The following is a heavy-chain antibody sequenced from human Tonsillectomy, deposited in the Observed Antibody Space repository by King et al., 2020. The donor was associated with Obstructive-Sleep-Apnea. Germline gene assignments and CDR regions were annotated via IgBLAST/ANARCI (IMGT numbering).Heavy chain of an antibody. CDR3: TTDQGYSRGFYPFDY. D-gene: IGHD3-22*01. V-gene: IGHV3-15*01. Sequence: VQLVESGGGFVEPGGSLRLSCAAYGLTLSDTWMRWVRQAPGKGLEGVGRIKSQPDGGATGYAAPVTGRFTISRDDSRNTLYRHMSRLKTEDTAVYYCTTDQGYSRGFYPFDYWGQGVLVTVSS. J-gene: IGHJ4*02. CDR2: IKSQPDGGAT. CDR1: GLTLSDTW.